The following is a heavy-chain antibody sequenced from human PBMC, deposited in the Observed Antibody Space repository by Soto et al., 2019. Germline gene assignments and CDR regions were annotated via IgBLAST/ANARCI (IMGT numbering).Heavy chain of an antibody. D-gene: IGHD3-3*01. CDR3: ARGGRFLEWLSYAFDI. J-gene: IGHJ3*02. CDR1: GGSISSHY. Sequence: PSETLSLTCTVSGGSISSHYWSWVRQAPGKGLEWIGHIYYRGSTYYNPSLKSRVTISVDTSKNQFSLKLSSVTAADTAVYYCARGGRFLEWLSYAFDIWGQGTMVTVSS. V-gene: IGHV4-59*11. CDR2: IYYRGST.